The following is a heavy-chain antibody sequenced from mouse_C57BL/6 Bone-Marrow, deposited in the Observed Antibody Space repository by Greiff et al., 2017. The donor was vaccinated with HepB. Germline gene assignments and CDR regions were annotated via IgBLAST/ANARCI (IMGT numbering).Heavy chain of an antibody. J-gene: IGHJ2*01. CDR3: ARDQLPHFDY. Sequence: EVMLVESGGGLVQSGRSLRLSCATSGFTFSDFYMEWVRQAPGKGLEWIAASRNKANDYTTEYSASVKGRFIVSRDTSQSILYLQMNALRAEDTAIYYCARDQLPHFDYWGQGTTLTVSS. CDR1: GFTFSDFY. V-gene: IGHV7-1*01. D-gene: IGHD1-1*01. CDR2: SRNKANDYTT.